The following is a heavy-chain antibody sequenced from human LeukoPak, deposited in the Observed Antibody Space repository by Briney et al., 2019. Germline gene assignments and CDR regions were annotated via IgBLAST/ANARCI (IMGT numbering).Heavy chain of an antibody. CDR1: GGSISSSDW. Sequence: PSETLSLTCTVSGGSISSSDWWSWVRQPPGKGLEWIGEMHQSGIINYNPSLKSRVTMSLDKAKKQFSLKLSSVTAADTPVYFCASADYYRIDFWGQGTLVTVSS. V-gene: IGHV4-4*02. CDR2: MHQSGII. J-gene: IGHJ4*02. D-gene: IGHD3-10*01. CDR3: ASADYYRIDF.